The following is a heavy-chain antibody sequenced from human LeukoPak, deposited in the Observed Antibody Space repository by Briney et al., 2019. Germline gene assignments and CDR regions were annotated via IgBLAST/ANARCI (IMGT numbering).Heavy chain of an antibody. CDR3: ARLLSWYRLYYYYYMDV. V-gene: IGHV3-48*01. D-gene: IGHD6-13*01. J-gene: IGHJ6*03. Sequence: PGGSLRLSCAASGFTFSSYSMNWVRQAPGKGLEWVSYISSSSSTIYYADSVKGRFTISRDNAKNSLYLQMNSLRAEDTAVYYCARLLSWYRLYYYYYMDVWGKGTTVTVSS. CDR1: GFTFSSYS. CDR2: ISSSSSTI.